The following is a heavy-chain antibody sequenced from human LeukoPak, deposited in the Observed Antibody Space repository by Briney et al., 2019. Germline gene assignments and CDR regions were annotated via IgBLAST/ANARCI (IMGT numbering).Heavy chain of an antibody. CDR1: GFTFTTYQ. CDR3: AGFYYYGSRAFDY. D-gene: IGHD3-10*01. Sequence: GGSLRLSCAASGFTFTTYQMNWVRQAPGKGLEWVSYISTTGDIIYYADSVKGRFTISRDNAKNSLYLQMNSLRAVDTAVYYCAGFYYYGSRAFDYWGQGTLVTVSS. J-gene: IGHJ4*02. V-gene: IGHV3-48*03. CDR2: ISTTGDII.